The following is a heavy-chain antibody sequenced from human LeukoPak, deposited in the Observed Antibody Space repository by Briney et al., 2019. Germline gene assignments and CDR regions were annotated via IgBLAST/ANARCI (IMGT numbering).Heavy chain of an antibody. CDR1: GGSISSYY. V-gene: IGHV4-59*12. D-gene: IGHD6-19*01. CDR2: ISYSGST. Sequence: SETLSLTCTVSGGSISSYYWSWIRQPPGKGLEWIGYISYSGSTNYNPSLKSRVTMSVDTSKNQFSLKLSSVTAADTAVYYCARDRWSSGWQYNWFDPWGQGTLVTVSS. J-gene: IGHJ5*02. CDR3: ARDRWSSGWQYNWFDP.